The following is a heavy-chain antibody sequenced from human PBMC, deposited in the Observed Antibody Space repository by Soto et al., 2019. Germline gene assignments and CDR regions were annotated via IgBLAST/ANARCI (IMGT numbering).Heavy chain of an antibody. CDR2: INVGNGDT. Sequence: QVPLVQSGAEVKKPGASVKVSCKASGYTFTSYAMHWVRQAPGQRPEWMGWINVGNGDTKYSQKFQGRVTITRDTSANTAYMELSGLRSEDTSVFYCARDLIVGVTAGYYYFGLDVWGQGTTVTVPS. CDR1: GYTFTSYA. D-gene: IGHD1-26*01. J-gene: IGHJ6*02. CDR3: ARDLIVGVTAGYYYFGLDV. V-gene: IGHV1-3*01.